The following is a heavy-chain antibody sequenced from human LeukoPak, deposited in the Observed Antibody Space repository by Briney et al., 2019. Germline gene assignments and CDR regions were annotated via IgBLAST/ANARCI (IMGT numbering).Heavy chain of an antibody. CDR1: RDSLSSASVA. J-gene: IGHJ4*02. Sequence: QTLSLTCAISRDSLSSASVAWKWIRQSPSRGLEWLRRTYYRSKSYTDYVVSVRSRITTDPDTSKHQFSLQLNSVTPEDTAVYYCARGRAAGSYYFDYWGQGTLVTVSP. CDR2: TYYRSKSYT. V-gene: IGHV6-1*01. CDR3: ARGRAAGSYYFDY. D-gene: IGHD6-13*01.